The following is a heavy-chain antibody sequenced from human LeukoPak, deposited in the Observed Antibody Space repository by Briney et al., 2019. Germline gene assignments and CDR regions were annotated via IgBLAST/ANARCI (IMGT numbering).Heavy chain of an antibody. J-gene: IGHJ5*02. D-gene: IGHD5-18*01. CDR3: AKGWTAMTPFVNWFDP. CDR1: GFTFSSYA. CDR2: ISGSGGST. Sequence: PGGSLRLSCAASGFTFSSYAMSWVRQAPGKGLEWVSAISGSGGSTYYADSVKGRFTISRDNSKNTLYLQMNSLRAEDTAVYYCAKGWTAMTPFVNWFDPWGPGTLVTVSS. V-gene: IGHV3-23*01.